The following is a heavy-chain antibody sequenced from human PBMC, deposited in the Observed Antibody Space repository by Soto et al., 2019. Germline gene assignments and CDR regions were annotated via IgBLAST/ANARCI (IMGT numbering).Heavy chain of an antibody. V-gene: IGHV4-31*03. J-gene: IGHJ5*02. CDR2: IYYSGST. CDR1: GGSTSSGGYY. D-gene: IGHD6-13*01. CDR3: ARGSIAAAGTPQFWFDP. Sequence: KASETLSLTCPLSGGSTSSGGYYWSWIRQHPGKGLEWIGYIYYSGSTYYNPSLKSRVTISVDTSKNQFSLKLSSVTAADTAVYYCARGSIAAAGTPQFWFDPWGQGTLVTVSS.